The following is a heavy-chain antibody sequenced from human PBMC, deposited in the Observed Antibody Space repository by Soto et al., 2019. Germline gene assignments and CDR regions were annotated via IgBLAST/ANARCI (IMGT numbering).Heavy chain of an antibody. V-gene: IGHV4-4*02. CDR1: GGSISSSNW. J-gene: IGHJ3*02. Sequence: QVQLQESGPGLVKPSGTLSLTCAVSGGSISSSNWWSWARQPPGKGLEWIGEIYHSGSTNYNPSLKRRVTLSVDKSKNQFSLKLSSVTAADTAVYYCARGGYSYGYVFNAFDIWGQGTMVTVSS. CDR2: IYHSGST. CDR3: ARGGYSYGYVFNAFDI. D-gene: IGHD5-18*01.